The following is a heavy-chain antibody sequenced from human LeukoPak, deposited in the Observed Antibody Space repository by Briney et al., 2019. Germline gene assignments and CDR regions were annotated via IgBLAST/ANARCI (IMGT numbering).Heavy chain of an antibody. D-gene: IGHD3-10*01. Sequence: GGSLRLSCAASGFTFSSYWMHWVRQAPGKGLVWVSRINSDGSSTSYADSVKGRFTISRDNAKNTLYLQMNSLRAEDTAVYYCARVTGSRPQKVTLPPDYWGQGTLVTVSS. CDR1: GFTFSSYW. J-gene: IGHJ4*02. CDR3: ARVTGSRPQKVTLPPDY. V-gene: IGHV3-74*01. CDR2: INSDGSST.